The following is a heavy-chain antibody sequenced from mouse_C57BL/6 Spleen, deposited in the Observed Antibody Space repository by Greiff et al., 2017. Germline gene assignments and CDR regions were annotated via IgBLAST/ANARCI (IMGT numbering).Heavy chain of an antibody. CDR3: ARCYYYGSSHWYFDV. Sequence: VQLQQSGAELVKPGASVKLSCTASGFNIKDYYMHWVKQRTEQGLDWIGMLDTEDGETKYAPKFQGKATITADTSSNSAYLQLSSLTSEDTAVYYCARCYYYGSSHWYFDVWGTGTTVTVSS. D-gene: IGHD1-1*01. CDR2: LDTEDGET. V-gene: IGHV14-2*01. J-gene: IGHJ1*03. CDR1: GFNIKDYY.